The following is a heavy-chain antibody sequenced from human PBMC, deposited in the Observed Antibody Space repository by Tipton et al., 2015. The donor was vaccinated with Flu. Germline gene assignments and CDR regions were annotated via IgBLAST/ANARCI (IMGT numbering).Heavy chain of an antibody. CDR2: IHRSGNT. CDR1: GDSIGSDYY. CDR3: ARAGGSNSRYVY. D-gene: IGHD6-13*01. J-gene: IGHJ4*02. Sequence: TLSLTCSVSGDSIGSDYYWGWIRQPPGKGLQWLGNIHRSGNTYYNSSLKSRVTISLDKSKNQFSLRLVSMTATDTAVYYCARAGGSNSRYVYWGQGTLVTVSS. V-gene: IGHV4-38-2*02.